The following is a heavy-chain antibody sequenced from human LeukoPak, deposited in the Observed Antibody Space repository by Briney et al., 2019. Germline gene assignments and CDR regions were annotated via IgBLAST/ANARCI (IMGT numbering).Heavy chain of an antibody. CDR3: ARGQVYYDILTGECGPYDY. J-gene: IGHJ4*02. Sequence: SETLSLTCTVSGGSISSGGYYWSWMRQHPGKGLEWIGYIYYSGSTYYNPSLKSRVTISVDTSKNQFSLKLSSVTAADTAVYYCARGQVYYDILTGECGPYDYWGQGTLVTVSS. CDR2: IYYSGST. CDR1: GGSISSGGYY. D-gene: IGHD3-9*01. V-gene: IGHV4-31*03.